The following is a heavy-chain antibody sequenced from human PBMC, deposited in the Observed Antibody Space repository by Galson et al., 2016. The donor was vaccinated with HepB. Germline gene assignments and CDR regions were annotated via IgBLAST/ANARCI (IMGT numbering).Heavy chain of an antibody. CDR1: GASVSSSYW. Sequence: SETLSLTCAVSGASVSSSYWWSWVRQSPRKELEWIGEIFPSGNTNYNPALESRLIISLDKSENQFSLKMTSVTAADTALYYCTRQDLWSIEFWGQGILVTVSS. CDR3: TRQDLWSIEF. CDR2: IFPSGNT. V-gene: IGHV4-4*02. J-gene: IGHJ4*02. D-gene: IGHD2-21*01.